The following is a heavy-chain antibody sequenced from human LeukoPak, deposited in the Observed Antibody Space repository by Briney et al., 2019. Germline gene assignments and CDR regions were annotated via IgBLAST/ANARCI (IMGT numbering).Heavy chain of an antibody. V-gene: IGHV4-59*01. D-gene: IGHD4-23*01. CDR3: ARDTAVAL. CDR1: GGSIRGYY. Sequence: PSETLSLTCRVSGGSIRGYYWSWIRQPPGKGLEWIGNIYYSGSTNYNPSLKSRVTISVDTSKNQFSLKLSSVTAADTAMYYCARDTAVALWGQGTLVTVSS. CDR2: IYYSGST. J-gene: IGHJ4*02.